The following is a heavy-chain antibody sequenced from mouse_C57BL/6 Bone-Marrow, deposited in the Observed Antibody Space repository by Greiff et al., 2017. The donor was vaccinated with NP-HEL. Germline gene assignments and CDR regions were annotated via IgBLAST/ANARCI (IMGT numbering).Heavy chain of an antibody. CDR1: GFSLTSYG. V-gene: IGHV2-5*01. J-gene: IGHJ4*01. CDR2: IWRGGST. D-gene: IGHD3-3*01. Sequence: VKLVESGPGLVQPSQSLSITCTVSGFSLTSYGVHWVRQSPGKGLEWLGVIWRGGSTDYNAALMSRLSITKDNSKSQVFFKMNSLQADDTAIYYCAKMEGFAMDYWGQGTSVTVSS. CDR3: AKMEGFAMDY.